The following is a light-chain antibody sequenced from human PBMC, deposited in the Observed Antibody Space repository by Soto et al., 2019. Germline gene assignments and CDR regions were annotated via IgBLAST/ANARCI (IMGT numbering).Light chain of an antibody. CDR3: QQTYSTLALT. Sequence: DIQMTQSPFSLAASVGDRVTVSCRSSQSIDTFLNWYRHKPGKSLELLIFGASRLHSGVPSRFSGGGSGTEFTLNISSLQPEDFATYYCQQTYSTLALTFGGGTKVEI. V-gene: IGKV1-39*01. CDR2: GAS. J-gene: IGKJ4*01. CDR1: QSIDTF.